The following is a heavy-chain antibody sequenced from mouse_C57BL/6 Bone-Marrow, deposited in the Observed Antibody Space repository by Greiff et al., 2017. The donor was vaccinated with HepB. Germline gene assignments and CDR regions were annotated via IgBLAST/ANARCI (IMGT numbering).Heavy chain of an antibody. J-gene: IGHJ3*01. CDR2: IDPSDSYT. V-gene: IGHV1-50*01. CDR3: ARRGYGY. Sequence: VQLQQPGAELVKPGASVKLSCKASGYTFTSYWMQWVKQRPGQGLEWIGEIDPSDSYTNYNQKFKGKATLTVDTSSSTAYMQLSSLTSEDSAVYYCARRGYGYGGQGTLVTVSA. CDR1: GYTFTSYW.